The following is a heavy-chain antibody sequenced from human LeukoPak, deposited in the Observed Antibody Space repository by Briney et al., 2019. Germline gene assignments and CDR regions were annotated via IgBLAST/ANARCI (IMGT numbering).Heavy chain of an antibody. CDR2: ITSSGTYI. CDR1: GFTFSNYN. CDR3: ARDGRGYCTNGVCYSAAPNYFDY. V-gene: IGHV3-21*04. D-gene: IGHD2-8*01. Sequence: GGSLRLSCAASGFTFSNYNMNWVRQAPGKAMEWVSSITSSGTYIFYADSVKGRFTISRDNAKNSLYLQMDSLGPEDTAVYYCARDGRGYCTNGVCYSAAPNYFDYWGQGTLVTVSS. J-gene: IGHJ4*02.